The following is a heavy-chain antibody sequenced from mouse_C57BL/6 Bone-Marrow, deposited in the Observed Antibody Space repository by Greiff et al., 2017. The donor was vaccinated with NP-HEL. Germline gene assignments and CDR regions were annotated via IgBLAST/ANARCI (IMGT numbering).Heavy chain of an antibody. CDR1: GFTFSSYG. CDR3: ARRDYPFAY. CDR2: ISSGGSYT. V-gene: IGHV5-6*03. Sequence: EVQLVESGGGLVQPGESLKLSCAASGFTFSSYGMSWVRQTPDKRLEWVATISSGGSYTYYPDSVKGRFTISRDNAKNTLYLQMSSLKSEDTAMYYCARRDYPFAYWGQGTLVTVSA. D-gene: IGHD5-5*01. J-gene: IGHJ3*01.